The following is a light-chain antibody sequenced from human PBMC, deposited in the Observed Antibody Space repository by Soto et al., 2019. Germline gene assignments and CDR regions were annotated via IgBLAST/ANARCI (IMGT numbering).Light chain of an antibody. CDR1: QSISTW. CDR3: QQYGSSGT. Sequence: DIQMTQSPSTLSASVGDSVTVTCRASQSISTWLAWYQQKPGRAPKLLIYDSSSLESGVPSRFSGSGSGTEFTLTISRLEPEDFAVYYCQQYGSSGTFGQGTKVDI. J-gene: IGKJ1*01. CDR2: DSS. V-gene: IGKV1-5*01.